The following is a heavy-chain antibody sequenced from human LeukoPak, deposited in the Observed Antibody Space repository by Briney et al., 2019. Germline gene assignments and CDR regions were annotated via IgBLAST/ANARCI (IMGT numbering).Heavy chain of an antibody. CDR3: AITYCGGDCYYAY. CDR1: GFSFRSYA. Sequence: GGSLRLSCAASGFSFRSYAMSWVRQAPGKGLEWVSTISGSGASTYYADSVKGRFTISRDNAKNSLYLQMNSLRAEDTAVYYCAITYCGGDCYYAYWGQGTLVTVSS. V-gene: IGHV3-23*01. D-gene: IGHD2-21*02. J-gene: IGHJ4*02. CDR2: ISGSGAST.